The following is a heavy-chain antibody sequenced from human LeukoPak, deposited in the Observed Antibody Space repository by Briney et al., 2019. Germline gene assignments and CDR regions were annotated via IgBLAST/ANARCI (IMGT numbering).Heavy chain of an antibody. CDR1: GGSISSSGYY. J-gene: IGHJ4*02. CDR2: IYHSGST. Sequence: KSSETLSLTCTVSGGSISSSGYYWGWIRQPPGKGLEWIGSIYHSGSTYYNPSLKSRVTISVDTSKNQFSLKLSSVTAADTAVYYCARGPLGALRWGQGTLVTVSS. D-gene: IGHD4-17*01. V-gene: IGHV4-39*07. CDR3: ARGPLGALR.